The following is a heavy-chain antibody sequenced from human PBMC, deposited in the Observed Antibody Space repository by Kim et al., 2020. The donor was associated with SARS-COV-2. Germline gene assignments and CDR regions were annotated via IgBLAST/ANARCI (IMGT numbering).Heavy chain of an antibody. Sequence: YAQKFQGRVTMTRDTSISTAYMELGRLRSDDTAVYYCARDHCGGDCPPDFWGQGTLVTVSS. J-gene: IGHJ4*02. CDR3: ARDHCGGDCPPDF. V-gene: IGHV1-2*02. D-gene: IGHD2-21*02.